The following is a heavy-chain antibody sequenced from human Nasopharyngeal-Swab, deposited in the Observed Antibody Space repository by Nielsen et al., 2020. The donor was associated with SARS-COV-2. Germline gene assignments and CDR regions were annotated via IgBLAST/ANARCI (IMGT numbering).Heavy chain of an antibody. CDR1: GFTFSSYA. CDR2: NSGSGGST. D-gene: IGHD6-13*01. Sequence: GESLKISCSASGFTFSSYAMSWVRQAPGKGLEWVSANSGSGGSTYYADSVKGRFTISRDNSKNPLYLQMNSLRAEDTAVYYCAKDPSRVAANWFDPWGQGTLFTVSS. CDR3: AKDPSRVAANWFDP. J-gene: IGHJ5*02. V-gene: IGHV3-23*01.